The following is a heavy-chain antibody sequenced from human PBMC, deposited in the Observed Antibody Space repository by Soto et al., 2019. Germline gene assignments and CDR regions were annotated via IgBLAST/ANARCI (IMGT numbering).Heavy chain of an antibody. CDR2: ISSSSTI. J-gene: IGHJ4*02. V-gene: IGHV3-48*01. CDR1: GFTFSSYS. CDR3: ARDSPLSSSWYYYFDY. D-gene: IGHD6-13*01. Sequence: PGGSLRLSCAASGFTFSSYSMNWVRQAPGKGLEWVSYISSSSTIYYADSVKGRFTISRDNAKNSLYLQMNSLRAEDTAVYYCARDSPLSSSWYYYFDYWGQGTLVTVSS.